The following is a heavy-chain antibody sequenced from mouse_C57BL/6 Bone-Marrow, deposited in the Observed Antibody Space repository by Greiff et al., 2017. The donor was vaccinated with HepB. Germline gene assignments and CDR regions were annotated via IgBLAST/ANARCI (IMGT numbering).Heavy chain of an antibody. CDR2: IRSKSNNYAT. D-gene: IGHD2-3*01. CDR3: VRLYDGYYWYFDV. J-gene: IGHJ1*03. V-gene: IGHV10-1*01. CDR1: GFSFNTYA. Sequence: EVKLVESGGGLVQPKGSLKLSCAASGFSFNTYAMNWVRQAPGKGLEWVARIRSKSNNYATYYADSVKDRFTISRDDSESMLYLQMNNLKTEDTAMYYCVRLYDGYYWYFDVWGTGTTVTVSS.